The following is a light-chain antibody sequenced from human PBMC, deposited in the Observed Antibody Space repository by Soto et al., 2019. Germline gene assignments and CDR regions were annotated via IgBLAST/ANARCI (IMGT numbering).Light chain of an antibody. CDR2: EGS. Sequence: QSALTQPASVSGSPGQSITISCTGTSSEVGNYNLVSWYQQHPGKAPKLVIYEGSKRSSGVSNRFSGSKSGNTASLTISGLQAEDEADYYCCSFATNSAFVVFGGGTKLTVL. V-gene: IGLV2-23*03. J-gene: IGLJ3*02. CDR1: SSEVGNYNL. CDR3: CSFATNSAFVV.